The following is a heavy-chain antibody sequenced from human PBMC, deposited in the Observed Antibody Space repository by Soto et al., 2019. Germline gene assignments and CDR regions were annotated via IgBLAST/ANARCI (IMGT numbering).Heavy chain of an antibody. J-gene: IGHJ6*02. D-gene: IGHD6-19*01. CDR2: INPNSGGT. CDR3: ARDPIEYSSGWYRSYYYGMDV. V-gene: IGHV1-2*04. Sequence: ASVKVSCKASGYTFTGYYMHWVRQAPGQRLEGMGWINPNSGGTNYAQKFQGWVTMTRDTSISTAYMELSRLRSDDTAVYYCARDPIEYSSGWYRSYYYGMDVWGQGTTVTVS. CDR1: GYTFTGYY.